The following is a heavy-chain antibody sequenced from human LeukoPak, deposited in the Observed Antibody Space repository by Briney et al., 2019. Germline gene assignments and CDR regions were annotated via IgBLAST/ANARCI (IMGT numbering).Heavy chain of an antibody. V-gene: IGHV3-33*01. CDR2: IWYDGSNK. CDR3: ARTGYCSSTSCPYYMDV. Sequence: GRSLRLSCAASGFTFSSYGMHWVRQAPGKGLEWVAVIWYDGSNKYYADSVKGRSTISRDNSKNTLYLQMNSLRAEDTAVYYCARTGYCSSTSCPYYMDVWGKGTTVTVSS. CDR1: GFTFSSYG. J-gene: IGHJ6*03. D-gene: IGHD2-2*01.